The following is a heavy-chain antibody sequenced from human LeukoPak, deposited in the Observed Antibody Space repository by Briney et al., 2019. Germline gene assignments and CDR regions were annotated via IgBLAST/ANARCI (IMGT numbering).Heavy chain of an antibody. V-gene: IGHV1-69*06. CDR1: GYTFTSYY. J-gene: IGHJ4*02. CDR3: ARAGWLQYYYFDY. D-gene: IGHD5-24*01. Sequence: SVKVSCKASGYTFTSYYMHWVRQAPGQGLEWMGGIIPIFGTAKYAQKFQGRVTITADTSTSTAYMELSSLRSEDTAVYYCARAGWLQYYYFDYWGQGTLVTVSS. CDR2: IIPIFGTA.